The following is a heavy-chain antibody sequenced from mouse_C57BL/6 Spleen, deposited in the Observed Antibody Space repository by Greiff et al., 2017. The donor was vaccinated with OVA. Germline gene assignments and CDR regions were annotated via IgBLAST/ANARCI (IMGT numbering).Heavy chain of an antibody. J-gene: IGHJ2*01. CDR3: ARSGNPDYFDY. CDR1: GYAFTNYL. CDR2: SNPGSGGT. Sequence: VQLQESGAELVRPGTSVKVSCKASGYAFTNYLIEWVKQRPGQGLEWIGVSNPGSGGTNDNEKFKGKATLTADKSSSTAYMQLSSLTSEDSAVYFCARSGNPDYFDYWGQGTTLTVSS. V-gene: IGHV1-54*01. D-gene: IGHD2-1*01.